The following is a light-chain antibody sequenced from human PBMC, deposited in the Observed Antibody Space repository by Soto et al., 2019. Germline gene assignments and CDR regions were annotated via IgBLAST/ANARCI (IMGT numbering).Light chain of an antibody. Sequence: DIQMTQSPSTLSASVGDRVTITCRASQSISSWLAWYQQKPGKAPKLLIYKASTLERGVPSRFSGSGSGTEFTLTISSLQPDDFETYYCQQYNDYSKTFGQGTKVDIK. CDR3: QQYNDYSKT. CDR2: KAS. CDR1: QSISSW. J-gene: IGKJ1*01. V-gene: IGKV1-5*03.